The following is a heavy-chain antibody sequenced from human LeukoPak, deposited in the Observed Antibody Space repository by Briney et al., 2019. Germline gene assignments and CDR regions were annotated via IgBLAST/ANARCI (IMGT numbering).Heavy chain of an antibody. J-gene: IGHJ5*02. CDR3: ARGFGSSWYGDWFDP. CDR1: GYTFTGYY. Sequence: ASVKVSCKASGYTFTGYYMHWVRQAPGQGLEWMGWINPNSGGTNYAQKFQGRVTRTRDTSISTAYMELSRLRSDDTAVYYCARGFGSSWYGDWFDPWGQGTLVTVSS. CDR2: INPNSGGT. V-gene: IGHV1-2*02. D-gene: IGHD6-13*01.